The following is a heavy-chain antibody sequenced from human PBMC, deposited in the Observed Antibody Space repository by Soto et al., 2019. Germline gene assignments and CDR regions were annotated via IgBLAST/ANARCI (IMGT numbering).Heavy chain of an antibody. Sequence: PSETLSLTCAVSSGSISSGGYSWSWIRQPPGKGLEWIGYIYHSGSTYYNPSLKSRVTISVDRSKNQFSLKLSSVTAADTAVYYCARGGGSGYDYVGLDYWGQGTLVTVSS. CDR2: IYHSGST. CDR1: SGSISSGGYS. V-gene: IGHV4-30-2*01. CDR3: ARGGGSGYDYVGLDY. J-gene: IGHJ4*02. D-gene: IGHD5-12*01.